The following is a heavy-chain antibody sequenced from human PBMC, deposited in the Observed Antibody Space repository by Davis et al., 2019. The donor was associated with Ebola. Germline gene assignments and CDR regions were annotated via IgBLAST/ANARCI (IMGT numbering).Heavy chain of an antibody. D-gene: IGHD2-15*01. CDR1: GGTFSSYA. CDR3: AREEIVVVVAATDFYYYYGMDV. J-gene: IGHJ6*04. Sequence: AASVKVSCKASGGTFSSYAISWVRQAPGQGLEWMGGIIPIFGTANYAQKFQGRVTITADESTSTAYMELSSLRSEDTAVYYCAREEIVVVVAATDFYYYYGMDVWGKGTTVTVSS. CDR2: IIPIFGTA. V-gene: IGHV1-69*13.